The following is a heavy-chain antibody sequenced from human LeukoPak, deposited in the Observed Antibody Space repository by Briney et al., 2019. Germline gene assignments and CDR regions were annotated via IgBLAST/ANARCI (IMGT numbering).Heavy chain of an antibody. CDR2: ISGSGGST. D-gene: IGHD3-16*02. V-gene: IGHV3-23*01. J-gene: IGHJ4*02. CDR1: GFTFSSYA. Sequence: PGGSLRLSCAASGFTFSSYATSWVRQAPGKGLEWVSAISGSGGSTYYADSVKGRFTISRDNSKNTLYLQMNSLRAEDTAVYYCAKDGRITFGGVIVPFGYWGQGTLVTVSS. CDR3: AKDGRITFGGVIVPFGY.